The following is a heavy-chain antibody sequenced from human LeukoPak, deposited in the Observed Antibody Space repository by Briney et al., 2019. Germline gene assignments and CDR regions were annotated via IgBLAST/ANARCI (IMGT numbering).Heavy chain of an antibody. Sequence: PSETLSLTCAVYGGSFSGYYWSWIRQPPGKGLEWIGEINHSGSTNYNPSLKSRVTISVDTSKNQFSLKLSSATAADTAVYYCARGRITIFGVVNSPFLGYWGQGTLVTVSS. CDR1: GGSFSGYY. V-gene: IGHV4-34*01. D-gene: IGHD3-3*01. CDR2: INHSGST. CDR3: ARGRITIFGVVNSPFLGY. J-gene: IGHJ4*02.